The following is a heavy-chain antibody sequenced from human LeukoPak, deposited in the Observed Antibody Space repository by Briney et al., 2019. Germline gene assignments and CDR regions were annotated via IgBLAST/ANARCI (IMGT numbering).Heavy chain of an antibody. D-gene: IGHD3-22*01. CDR2: IYSGGST. J-gene: IGHJ3*02. V-gene: IGHV3-53*01. CDR1: GFTVSSPY. CDR3: VRPMILAGGNAFDI. Sequence: GGSLRLSCAASGFTVSSPYMSWVRQAPGKGLEWVSVIYSGGSTYYADSVKGRFTISRDNSKNTLYLQMNSLRAEDTAVYYCVRPMILAGGNAFDIWGQGTMVTVSS.